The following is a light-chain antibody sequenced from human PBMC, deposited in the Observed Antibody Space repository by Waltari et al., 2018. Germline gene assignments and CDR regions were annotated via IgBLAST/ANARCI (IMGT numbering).Light chain of an antibody. CDR1: SSDIGTYNL. J-gene: IGLJ1*01. V-gene: IGLV2-23*02. CDR2: EVN. Sequence: QSALTQPASVSGSPGQSITISCTGTSSDIGTYNLVSWYQQHPGKAPKLIVYEVNKRPSGFSDGSPGSNSGTPASLTISGLQAEDEADYYCSSNAGSSTYVFGTGTKVTVL. CDR3: SSNAGSSTYV.